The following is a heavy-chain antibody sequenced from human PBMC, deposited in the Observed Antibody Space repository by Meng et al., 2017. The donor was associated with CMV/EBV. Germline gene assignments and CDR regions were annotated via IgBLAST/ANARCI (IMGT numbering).Heavy chain of an antibody. Sequence: GESLKISCAASGFTFSDYYMSWIRQAPGKGLEWVSYISSSGSTIYYADSVKGRFTISRDNAKNSLYLQMNSLRAEDTAVYYCARDLELRPWFDPWGQGTLVTVSS. J-gene: IGHJ5*02. D-gene: IGHD1-7*01. CDR2: ISSSGSTI. V-gene: IGHV3-11*04. CDR1: GFTFSDYY. CDR3: ARDLELRPWFDP.